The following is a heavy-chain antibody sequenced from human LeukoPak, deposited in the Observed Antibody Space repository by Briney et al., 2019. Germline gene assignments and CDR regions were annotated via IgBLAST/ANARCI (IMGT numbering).Heavy chain of an antibody. V-gene: IGHV1-24*01. Sequence: ASVKVSCKVSGYTLTELSMHWVRQAPGKGLEWMGGFDPEDGETIYAQKFQGRVTMTEDTSTDTAYMELSSLRSEDTAVYYCATAVPRYFAWLLSYWGQGTLVTVSS. CDR2: FDPEDGET. CDR1: GYTLTELS. J-gene: IGHJ4*02. CDR3: ATAVPRYFAWLLSY. D-gene: IGHD3-9*01.